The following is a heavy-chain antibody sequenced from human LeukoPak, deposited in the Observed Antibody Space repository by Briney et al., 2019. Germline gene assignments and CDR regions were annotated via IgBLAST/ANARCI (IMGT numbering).Heavy chain of an antibody. CDR3: TRDNIGGYDFVTGYGYYY. CDR2: INHSGST. CDR1: GGSFSGYY. D-gene: IGHD3-9*01. Sequence: SSETLSLTCAVYGGSFSGYYWSWIRQPPGKGLEWIGEINHSGSTNYNPSLKSRVTISVDTSKNQFSLKLSSVTAADTALYYCTRDNIGGYDFVTGYGYYYWGQGTLVTVSS. V-gene: IGHV4-34*01. J-gene: IGHJ4*02.